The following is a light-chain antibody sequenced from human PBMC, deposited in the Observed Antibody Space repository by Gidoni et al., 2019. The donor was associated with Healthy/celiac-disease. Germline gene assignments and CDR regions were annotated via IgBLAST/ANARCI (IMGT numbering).Light chain of an antibody. CDR3: QQYDDLPF. V-gene: IGKV1-33*01. Sequence: DIRMSQSPSSLSASVGDRVSITCQASQDISNYLNWYQQKPGRAPNLLIYDASNLETGVPSRFSGSGSGTDFTFSISSLRREDMATYYCQQYDDLPFFGGGTKVEIK. J-gene: IGKJ4*01. CDR2: DAS. CDR1: QDISNY.